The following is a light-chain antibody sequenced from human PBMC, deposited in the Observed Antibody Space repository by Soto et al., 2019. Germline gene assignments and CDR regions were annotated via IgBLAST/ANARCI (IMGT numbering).Light chain of an antibody. CDR1: TGAVTSGHY. V-gene: IGLV7-46*01. CDR2: DTS. Sequence: QSVVTQEPSLTVSPGGTVTLTCGSSTGAVTSGHYPYWFQQKPGQAPRTLIHDTSNKHSWTPARFSGSLLGGKAALTLSGAQPEDEAEYYCLLSYSGARPYVVFGGGTKLTVL. CDR3: LLSYSGARPYVV. J-gene: IGLJ2*01.